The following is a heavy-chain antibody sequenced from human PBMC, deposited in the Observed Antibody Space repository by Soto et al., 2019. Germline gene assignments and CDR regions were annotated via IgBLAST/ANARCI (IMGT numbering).Heavy chain of an antibody. CDR1: GYTFTSYD. D-gene: IGHD2-8*01. J-gene: IGHJ5*02. V-gene: IGHV1-8*01. Sequence: SVKDSCKASGYTFTSYDINWVRQATGQELEWMGWMNPNSGNTGYAQKFQGRVTMTRNTSISTAYMELSSLRSEDTAVYYCARGVLMVSNWFDPWGQGTLVTVSS. CDR3: ARGVLMVSNWFDP. CDR2: MNPNSGNT.